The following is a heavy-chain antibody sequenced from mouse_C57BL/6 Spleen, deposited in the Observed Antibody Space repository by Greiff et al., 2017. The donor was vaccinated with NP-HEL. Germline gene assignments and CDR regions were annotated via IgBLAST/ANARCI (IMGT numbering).Heavy chain of an antibody. CDR3: ARGATVSDFDV. J-gene: IGHJ1*03. D-gene: IGHD1-1*01. CDR1: GYAFSSYW. V-gene: IGHV1-80*01. Sequence: VKLMESGAELVKPGASVKISCKASGYAFSSYWMNWVKQRPGKGLEWIGQIYPGDGDTNYNGKFKGKATLTADKSSSTAYMQLSSLTSEDSAVYFCARGATVSDFDVWGTGTTVTVSS. CDR2: IYPGDGDT.